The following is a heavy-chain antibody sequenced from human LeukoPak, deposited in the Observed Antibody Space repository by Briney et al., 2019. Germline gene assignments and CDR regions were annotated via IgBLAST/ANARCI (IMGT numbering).Heavy chain of an antibody. Sequence: SETLSLTCTVSGGSISSYYWSWIRQPPGKGLEWIGYIYYSGSTNYNPSLRSRVTISVDTSKNQFSLKLSSVTAADTAVYYCARGALKGGYPYWGQGTLVTVSS. CDR3: ARGALKGGYPY. D-gene: IGHD5-18*01. CDR2: IYYSGST. V-gene: IGHV4-59*01. J-gene: IGHJ4*02. CDR1: GGSISSYY.